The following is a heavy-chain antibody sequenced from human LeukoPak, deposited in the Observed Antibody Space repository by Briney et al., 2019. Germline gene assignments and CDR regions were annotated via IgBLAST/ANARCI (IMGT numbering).Heavy chain of an antibody. V-gene: IGHV3-23*01. Sequence: PGGSLRLSCAASRFTFTTYAMSWVRQTPGKGLEWVSTISGSGHMTDYADSVKGRFTISRDNSKNTLYLQMNSLRAEDTAVYYCANHQRNILLLFGELWGQGTLVTVSS. J-gene: IGHJ4*02. D-gene: IGHD3-10*01. CDR1: RFTFTTYA. CDR2: ISGSGHMT. CDR3: ANHQRNILLLFGEL.